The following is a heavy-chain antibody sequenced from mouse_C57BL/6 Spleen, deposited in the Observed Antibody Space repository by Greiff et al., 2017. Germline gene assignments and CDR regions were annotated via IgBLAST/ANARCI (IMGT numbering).Heavy chain of an antibody. V-gene: IGHV5-17*01. CDR1: GFTFSDYG. J-gene: IGHJ4*01. Sequence: DVMLVESGGGLVKPGGSLKLSCAASGFTFSDYGMHWVRQAPEKGLEWVAYISSGSSTIYYADTVKGRFTISRDNAKTTLFLQMTSLRSEDTAMYYCARGLFHYYAMDYWGQGTSVTVSS. CDR2: ISSGSSTI. CDR3: ARGLFHYYAMDY.